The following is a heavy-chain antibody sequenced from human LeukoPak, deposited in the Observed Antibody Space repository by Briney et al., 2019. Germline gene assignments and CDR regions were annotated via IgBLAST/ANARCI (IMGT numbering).Heavy chain of an antibody. CDR2: TYYRSKWYN. V-gene: IGHV6-1*01. CDR3: ARGVAAHQVTARPDYYYYYYMDV. CDR1: GDSVSSNSAA. D-gene: IGHD2-21*02. J-gene: IGHJ6*03. Sequence: SQTLSLTCAISGDSVSSNSAAWNWIRQSPSRGLEWLGRTYYRSKWYNDYAVSVKSRITINPDTSKNQFSLQLNSVTPEDTAVYYCARGVAAHQVTARPDYYYYYYMDVWGKGTTVTISS.